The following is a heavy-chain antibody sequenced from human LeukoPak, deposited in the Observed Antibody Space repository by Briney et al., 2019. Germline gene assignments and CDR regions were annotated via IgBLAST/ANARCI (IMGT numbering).Heavy chain of an antibody. CDR1: GGSFSGYY. Sequence: SETLSLTCAVYGGSFSGYYWSWIRQPPGKGLEWIGEINHSGSTNYNPSLKSRVTISVDTSKNQFSLKLSSVTAADTAVYYCARRGWFDPWGQGTLVTVSS. J-gene: IGHJ5*02. CDR2: INHSGST. CDR3: ARRGWFDP. V-gene: IGHV4-34*01.